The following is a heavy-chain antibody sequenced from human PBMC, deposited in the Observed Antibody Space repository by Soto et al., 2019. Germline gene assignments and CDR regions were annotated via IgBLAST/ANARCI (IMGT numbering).Heavy chain of an antibody. Sequence: EVQLVESGGGLVQPGGSLRLSCAASGFTFSSYSMNWVRQAPGKGLEWVSYISSSSSTIYYVDSVKGRFTISRDNAKNSLYLQMNSLRDEDTAVYYCARDTPSGSYLGWFDPWGQGTLVTVSS. CDR3: ARDTPSGSYLGWFDP. CDR1: GFTFSSYS. V-gene: IGHV3-48*02. D-gene: IGHD1-26*01. CDR2: ISSSSSTI. J-gene: IGHJ5*02.